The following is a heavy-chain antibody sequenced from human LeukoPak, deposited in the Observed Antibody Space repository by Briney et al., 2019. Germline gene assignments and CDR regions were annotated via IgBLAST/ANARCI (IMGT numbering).Heavy chain of an antibody. D-gene: IGHD2-2*01. Sequence: PGGSLRLSCAASGFTFSSYGMHWVRQAPGKGLEWVALISYDGSNIYYPDSVKGRFTISRDNAKNTLYLQMSSLRAEDTAVYYCARVGVGMYHFDHWGQGTLVTVSS. V-gene: IGHV3-30*03. J-gene: IGHJ4*02. CDR3: ARVGVGMYHFDH. CDR1: GFTFSSYG. CDR2: ISYDGSNI.